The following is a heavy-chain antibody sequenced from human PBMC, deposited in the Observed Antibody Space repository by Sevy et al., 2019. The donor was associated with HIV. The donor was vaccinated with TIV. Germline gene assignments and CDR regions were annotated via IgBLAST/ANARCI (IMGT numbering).Heavy chain of an antibody. CDR2: ISSSSSSYI. Sequence: GGSLRLSCAASGFTFSSYSMNWVRQAPGKGLEWVSSISSSSSSYIYYADSVKGRFTISRDNAKNSLYLQMNSLRAEDTAVYYCARVAEQQLVHQFDYWGQGTLVTVSS. D-gene: IGHD6-13*01. CDR3: ARVAEQQLVHQFDY. CDR1: GFTFSSYS. V-gene: IGHV3-21*01. J-gene: IGHJ4*02.